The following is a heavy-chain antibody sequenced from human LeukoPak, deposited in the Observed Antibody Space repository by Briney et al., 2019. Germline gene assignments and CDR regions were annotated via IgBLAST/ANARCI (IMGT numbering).Heavy chain of an antibody. CDR1: GFTFSSYA. J-gene: IGHJ4*02. D-gene: IGHD2-15*01. CDR2: ISYDGSNK. Sequence: HPGGSLRLSCAASGFTFSSYAMHWVRQAPGKGLEWVAVISYDGSNKYYADSVKGRFTISRDNAKNSLYLQMNSLRAEDTGIFYCARGGWLDDWGQGTLVTVSS. V-gene: IGHV3-30*04. CDR3: ARGGWLDD.